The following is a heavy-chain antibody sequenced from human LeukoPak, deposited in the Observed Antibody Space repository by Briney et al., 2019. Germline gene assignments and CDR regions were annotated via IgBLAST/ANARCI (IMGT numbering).Heavy chain of an antibody. Sequence: GGSLRLSCAASGFTFDDYTMHWVRQAPGKGLEWVSLISWDGGSTYYADSVKGRFTISRDNSKNSLYLQMNSLRTEDTALYYCAKDNVGDYYGSGSYTYCDYWGQGTLVTVSS. CDR3: AKDNVGDYYGSGSYTYCDY. J-gene: IGHJ4*02. V-gene: IGHV3-43*01. CDR2: ISWDGGST. D-gene: IGHD3-10*01. CDR1: GFTFDDYT.